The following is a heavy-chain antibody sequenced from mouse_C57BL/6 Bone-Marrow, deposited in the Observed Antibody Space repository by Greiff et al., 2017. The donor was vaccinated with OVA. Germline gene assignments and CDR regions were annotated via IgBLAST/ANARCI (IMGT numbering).Heavy chain of an antibody. D-gene: IGHD1-1*01. J-gene: IGHJ3*01. CDR3: ARGNYDKAWFAD. CDR1: GYSITSGYY. CDR2: ISYAGSN. V-gene: IGHV3-6*01. Sequence: QSGPGLVKPSQSLSLTCSVTGYSITSGYYWNWIRQFPGNKLEWMGYISYAGSNTYTPSLKNTISITRDTSTNQFFLKLNAVTTEDTATYDGARGNYDKAWFADWGQGTLVTVAA.